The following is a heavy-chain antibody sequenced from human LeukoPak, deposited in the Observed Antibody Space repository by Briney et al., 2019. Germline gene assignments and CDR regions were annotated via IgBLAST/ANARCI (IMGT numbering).Heavy chain of an antibody. CDR2: INHSGST. V-gene: IGHV4-34*01. Sequence: SETLSLTCAVYGGSFSGYYWSWIRQPPGKGLEWIGEINHSGSTNYNPSLKSRVTISVDTSKNQFSLKLSSVTAADTAVYYCVRGVAPGGYYQRGQKGIDYWGQGTLVTVSS. J-gene: IGHJ4*02. CDR3: VRGVAPGGYYQRGQKGIDY. CDR1: GGSFSGYY. D-gene: IGHD3-22*01.